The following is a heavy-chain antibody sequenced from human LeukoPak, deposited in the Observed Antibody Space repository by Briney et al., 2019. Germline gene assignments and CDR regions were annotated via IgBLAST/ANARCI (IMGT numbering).Heavy chain of an antibody. CDR3: AIHIVVVPAAKKKNWFDP. V-gene: IGHV4-30-4*01. CDR2: MYYSGST. J-gene: IGHJ5*02. D-gene: IGHD2-2*01. CDR1: GGSISSGDYC. Sequence: SETLSLTCTVSGGSISSGDYCWSWIRQPPGKGLEWIAYMYYSGSTYYNPSLKSRVTMSADTSKNQFSLKLSSVTAADTAVYYCAIHIVVVPAAKKKNWFDPWGQGTLVTVSS.